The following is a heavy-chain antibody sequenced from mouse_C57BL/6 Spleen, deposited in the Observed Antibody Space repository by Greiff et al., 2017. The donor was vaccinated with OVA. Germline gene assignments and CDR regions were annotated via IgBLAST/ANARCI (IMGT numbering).Heavy chain of an antibody. CDR3: ARSLVPAWFAY. CDR1: GYTFTGYW. V-gene: IGHV1-9*01. D-gene: IGHD5-1*01. CDR2: ILPGSGST. Sequence: QVQLQQSGAELMKPGASVKLSCKATGYTFTGYWIEWVKQRPGHGLEWIGEILPGSGSTNYNEKFKGKATFTADTSSNTAYMQLNSLTTEDSAIYYCARSLVPAWFAYWGQGTLVTVSA. J-gene: IGHJ3*01.